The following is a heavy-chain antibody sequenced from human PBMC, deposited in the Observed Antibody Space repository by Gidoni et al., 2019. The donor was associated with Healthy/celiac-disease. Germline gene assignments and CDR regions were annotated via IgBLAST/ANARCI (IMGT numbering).Heavy chain of an antibody. CDR1: GGTFSSYA. CDR3: ARGSHGITGTTSDYYYGMDV. CDR2: IIPIFGTA. J-gene: IGHJ6*02. V-gene: IGHV1-69*01. Sequence: QVQLVQSGAEVKKPGSSVKVSCKASGGTFSSYAISWVRQAPGQGLEWMGGIIPIFGTANYAQKCQGRVTITADESTSIAYMELSSLRSEDTAVYYCARGSHGITGTTSDYYYGMDVWGQGTTVTVSS. D-gene: IGHD1-7*01.